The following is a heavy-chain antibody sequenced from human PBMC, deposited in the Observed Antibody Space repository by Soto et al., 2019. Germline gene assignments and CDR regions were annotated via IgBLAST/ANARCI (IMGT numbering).Heavy chain of an antibody. CDR1: GGTFSSYA. J-gene: IGHJ4*02. CDR3: ARVWAYYASVSDPDY. V-gene: IGHV1-69*13. D-gene: IGHD3-10*01. CDR2: IIPIFGTA. Sequence: SVKVSCKASGGTFSSYAISWVRQAPGQGLEWMGGIIPIFGTANYAQKFQGRVTITADESTSTAYMELSSLRSEDTAVCYCARVWAYYASVSDPDYSGQGTLLTVSS.